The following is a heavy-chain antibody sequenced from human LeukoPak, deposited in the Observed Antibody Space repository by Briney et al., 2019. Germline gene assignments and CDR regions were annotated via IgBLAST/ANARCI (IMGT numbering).Heavy chain of an antibody. D-gene: IGHD3-10*01. CDR2: ISGSGGST. CDR3: AKDRYYYGSGSYHSSNWFDP. V-gene: IGHV3-23*01. Sequence: GGSLRLSCAASGFTFSSYVMSWVRQAPGKGLEWVSAISGSGGSTYYADSVKGRFTISRDNSKNTLYLQMNSLRAEDTAVYYCAKDRYYYGSGSYHSSNWFDPWGQGTLVTVSS. J-gene: IGHJ5*02. CDR1: GFTFSSYV.